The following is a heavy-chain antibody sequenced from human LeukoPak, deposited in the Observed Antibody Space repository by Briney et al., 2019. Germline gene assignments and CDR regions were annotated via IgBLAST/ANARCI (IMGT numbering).Heavy chain of an antibody. V-gene: IGHV1-2*02. D-gene: IGHD3-9*01. J-gene: IGHJ4*02. Sequence: ASVKVSCKASGYTFTSYGISWVRQAPGQGLEWMGWINPNSGGTNYAQKFQGRVTMTRDTSISTAYMELSRLRSDDTAVYYCARPSEYYDILTGYRYWGQGTLVTVSS. CDR2: INPNSGGT. CDR3: ARPSEYYDILTGYRY. CDR1: GYTFTSYG.